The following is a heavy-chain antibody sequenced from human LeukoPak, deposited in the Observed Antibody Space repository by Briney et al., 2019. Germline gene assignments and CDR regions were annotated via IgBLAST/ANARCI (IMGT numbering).Heavy chain of an antibody. CDR3: XXXVWGSYRPY. Sequence: GGSLRLSCAASGFTFSSYAMSWVRQAPGKGLEWVSAISGSGGSTYYADSVKGWFTISRDNSKNTLYLQMNSLRAEDTAVYYXXXXVWGSYRPYWGQGTLVTVSS. D-gene: IGHD3-16*02. V-gene: IGHV3-23*01. J-gene: IGHJ4*02. CDR1: GFTFSSYA. CDR2: ISGSGGST.